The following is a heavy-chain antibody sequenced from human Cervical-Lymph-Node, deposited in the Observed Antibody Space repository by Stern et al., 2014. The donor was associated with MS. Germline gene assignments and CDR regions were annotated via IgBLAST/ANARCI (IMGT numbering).Heavy chain of an antibody. CDR3: ARDRQVGSWGKVTRGLWFDP. J-gene: IGHJ5*02. D-gene: IGHD4-17*01. CDR2: INSGTGDT. Sequence: QVQLVQSGAEVKKPGASVKVSCKASGYLFTYYGIHWVRQAPGQRHEWMGWINSGTGDTTYSQNFQDRLTITRDTSASTVYMELNSLRSDDTAVYYCARDRQVGSWGKVTRGLWFDPWGPGTPVLVSS. V-gene: IGHV1-3*01. CDR1: GYLFTYYG.